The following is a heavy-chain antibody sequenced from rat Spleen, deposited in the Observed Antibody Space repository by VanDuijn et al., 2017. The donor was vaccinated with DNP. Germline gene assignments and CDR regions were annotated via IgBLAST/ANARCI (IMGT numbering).Heavy chain of an antibody. J-gene: IGHJ3*01. D-gene: IGHD1-11*01. Sequence: EVQLVESGGDLVQPGRSLKVSCVVSGFTFNNYWMTWIRQVPGKGLEWVASISTSGGSTYYRDSVKGRFTVSRDNAKSTLYLQMDSLRSEDTATYYCARPNYGGYEGWFAYWGQGTLVTVSS. CDR2: ISTSGGST. V-gene: IGHV5-31*01. CDR1: GFTFNNYW. CDR3: ARPNYGGYEGWFAY.